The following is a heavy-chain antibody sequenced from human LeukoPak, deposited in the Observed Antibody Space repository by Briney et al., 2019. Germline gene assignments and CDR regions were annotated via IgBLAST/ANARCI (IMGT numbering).Heavy chain of an antibody. CDR2: VYSSGST. J-gene: IGHJ2*01. Sequence: SGTLSLTCTVSGGSISNYYWSWIRQPAGKGLEWIGRVYSSGSTNYNPSLKSRVTMSVDTSKNQFSLKLSSVTAADTAVYYCARHYCGGDCYPRWYFDLWGRGTLVTDSS. CDR1: GGSISNYY. D-gene: IGHD2-21*02. CDR3: ARHYCGGDCYPRWYFDL. V-gene: IGHV4-4*07.